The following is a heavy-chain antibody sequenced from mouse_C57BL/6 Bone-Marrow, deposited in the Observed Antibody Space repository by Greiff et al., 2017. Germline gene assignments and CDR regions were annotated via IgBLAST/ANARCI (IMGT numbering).Heavy chain of an antibody. CDR1: GYTFTSYW. CDR2: IDPHSGGT. V-gene: IGHV1-72*01. D-gene: IGHD2-4*01. J-gene: IGHJ2*01. CDR3: ARPVYYDYGGYFDY. Sequence: QVQLQQPGAELVKPGASVKLSCKASGYTFTSYWMHWVKQRPGRGLEWIGRIDPHSGGTKYNEKFKSKATLTVDKPSSTAYMQLSSLTSEDSAVYYCARPVYYDYGGYFDYWGQGTTLTVSS.